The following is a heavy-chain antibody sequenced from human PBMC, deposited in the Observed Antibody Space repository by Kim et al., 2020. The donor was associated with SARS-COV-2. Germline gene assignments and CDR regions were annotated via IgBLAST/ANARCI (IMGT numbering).Heavy chain of an antibody. CDR3: ARARTVRWLRLSDFD. V-gene: IGHV4-39*07. CDR1: GGSTRKSDTYY. D-gene: IGHD2-15*01. J-gene: IGHJ4*01. Sequence: SETLSLTCTVSGGSTRKSDTYYWGWIRRPPGQGLEWIGNIYYTGITFYTPSLKSRVAISIDTSNNQFCLKVTFLTAADTAIYYCARARTVRWLRLSDFD. CDR2: IYYTGIT.